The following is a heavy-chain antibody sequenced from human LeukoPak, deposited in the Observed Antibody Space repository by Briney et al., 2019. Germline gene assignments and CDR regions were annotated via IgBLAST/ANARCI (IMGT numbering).Heavy chain of an antibody. CDR3: AKYYYDSSGYPYFDY. J-gene: IGHJ4*02. V-gene: IGHV3-23*01. D-gene: IGHD3-22*01. CDR1: GFTFSSYA. CDR2: ISGSGGST. Sequence: PGGSLRLSCAASGFTFSSYAMSWVRQAPGKGLEWVSAISGSGGSTYYADFVKGRFTISRDNSKNTLYLQMNSLRAEGTAVYYCAKYYYDSSGYPYFDYWGQGTLVTVSS.